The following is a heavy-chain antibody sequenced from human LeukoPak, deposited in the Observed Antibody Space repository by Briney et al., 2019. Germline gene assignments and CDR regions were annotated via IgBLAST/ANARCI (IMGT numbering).Heavy chain of an antibody. J-gene: IGHJ3*01. V-gene: IGHV1-69*04. CDR2: IIPILGVG. Sequence: SVKVSCKASGGTFSSHAISWVRQAPGQGLEWMGRIIPILGVGSSAPRFQGRLTITADTSTNIAYTDLSSLTSEDTAMYYCARDGAPLDAFDVWGQGTMVTVSS. D-gene: IGHD1-26*01. CDR3: ARDGAPLDAFDV. CDR1: GGTFSSHA.